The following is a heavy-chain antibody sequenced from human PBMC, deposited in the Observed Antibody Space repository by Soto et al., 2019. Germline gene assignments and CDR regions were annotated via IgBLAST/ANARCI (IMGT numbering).Heavy chain of an antibody. D-gene: IGHD6-19*01. CDR3: AKDRTVAGSQRGYYDYCGLDV. V-gene: IGHV3-30*18. Sequence: PGGSLRLSCAASGFIFSSYGMHWVRQAPCKGLEWVAAISYDGSNKYYADSVKGRLTISRDNSKNTLYLQMNSLRAEDTAVYYCAKDRTVAGSQRGYYDYCGLDVWGQGTRVTV. CDR2: ISYDGSNK. J-gene: IGHJ6*01. CDR1: GFIFSSYG.